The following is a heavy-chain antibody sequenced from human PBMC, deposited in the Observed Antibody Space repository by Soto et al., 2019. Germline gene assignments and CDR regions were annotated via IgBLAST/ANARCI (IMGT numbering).Heavy chain of an antibody. D-gene: IGHD6-19*01. CDR3: ASQGEQWLVPNIIDY. CDR1: GGSISSSSYY. Sequence: PSETLSLTCTVSGGSISSSSYYWGWIRQPPGKGLEWIGSIYYSGSTYYNPSLKSRVTISVDTSKNQFSLKLSSVTAADTAVYYCASQGEQWLVPNIIDYWGQGTLVTVS. V-gene: IGHV4-39*01. J-gene: IGHJ4*02. CDR2: IYYSGST.